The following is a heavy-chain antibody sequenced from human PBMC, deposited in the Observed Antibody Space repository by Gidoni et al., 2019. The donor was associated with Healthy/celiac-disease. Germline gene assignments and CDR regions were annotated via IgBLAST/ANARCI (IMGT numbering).Heavy chain of an antibody. Sequence: QVQLVESGGGVVQPGRSLRRSCAASGFTFSSYAMHWVRQAPGKGLEWVAVISYDGSNKYYADSVKGRFTISRDNSKNTLYLQMNSLRAEDTAVYYCARSSIAAASLYYFDYWGQGTLVTVSS. CDR3: ARSSIAAASLYYFDY. V-gene: IGHV3-30-3*01. CDR1: GFTFSSYA. J-gene: IGHJ4*02. D-gene: IGHD6-13*01. CDR2: ISYDGSNK.